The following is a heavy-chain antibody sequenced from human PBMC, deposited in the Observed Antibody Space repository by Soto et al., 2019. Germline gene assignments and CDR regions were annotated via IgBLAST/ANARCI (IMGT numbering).Heavy chain of an antibody. CDR3: EIHGYCSGGSCFLGNDAFDS. Sequence: PGGSLRLSCSASGFTFSSYAMHWVRQAPGKGLEYVSAISSNGGSTYYADSVKGRFTISRDNSKNTLYLQMSSLRAEDTAVYYCEIHGYCSGGSCFLGNDAFDSWGQGTLVTVSS. V-gene: IGHV3-64D*08. J-gene: IGHJ3*02. D-gene: IGHD2-15*01. CDR1: GFTFSSYA. CDR2: ISSNGGST.